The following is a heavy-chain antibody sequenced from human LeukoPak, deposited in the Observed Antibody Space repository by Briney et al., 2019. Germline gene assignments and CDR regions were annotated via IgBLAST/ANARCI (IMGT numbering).Heavy chain of an antibody. CDR1: GYSFTTYW. V-gene: IGHV5-51*01. J-gene: IGHJ4*02. CDR3: ARGYCSSASCHPAFDY. Sequence: PGESLKISCKGSGYSFTTYWIGWVRQMPGKGLEWMGIIHPGDSDTRYSPSFQGQVTISADKSISTAYLQWSSLKASDTAMYYCARGYCSSASCHPAFDYWGQGTLVTVS. D-gene: IGHD2-2*01. CDR2: IHPGDSDT.